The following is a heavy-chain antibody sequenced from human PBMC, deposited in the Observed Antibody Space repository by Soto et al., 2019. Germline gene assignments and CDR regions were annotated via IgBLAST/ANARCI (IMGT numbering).Heavy chain of an antibody. V-gene: IGHV3-64*01. J-gene: IGHJ4*02. CDR1: GFTLRSYG. D-gene: IGHD5-12*01. CDR3: AKRDGYNFDY. Sequence: PGGCLRLSCAASGFTLRSYGVNGVRQAPGKGLEYVSYINSNGDSTYYANSVKGRFTISRDNSKNTLYLQMGSLRAEDMAVYYCAKRDGYNFDYWGQGTLVTVSS. CDR2: INSNGDST.